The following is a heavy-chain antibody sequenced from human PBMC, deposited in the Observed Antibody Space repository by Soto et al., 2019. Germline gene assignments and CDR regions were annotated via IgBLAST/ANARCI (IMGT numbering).Heavy chain of an antibody. CDR2: ISYDGSNK. CDR1: GFTFSSYA. Sequence: QVQLVESGGGVVQPGRSLRLSCAASGFTFSSYAMHWVRQAPGKGLEWVAVISYDGSNKYYADSVKGRFTISRDNSKNTMYLQMNSLRAADTAVYYCARDGPPRVRSSSSYYYGMDVWGQGPTVTVSS. J-gene: IGHJ6*02. V-gene: IGHV3-30-3*01. CDR3: ARDGPPRVRSSSSYYYGMDV. D-gene: IGHD6-6*01.